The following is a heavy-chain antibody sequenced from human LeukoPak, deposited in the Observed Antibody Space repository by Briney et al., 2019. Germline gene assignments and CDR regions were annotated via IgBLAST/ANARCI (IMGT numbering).Heavy chain of an antibody. Sequence: PGGSLRLSCAASGFTFSSYNMNWVRQAPGKGLEWVSYISYSSSTIYYADSVKGRFTISRDNSKNTLYLQMNSLRDEDTAVYYCAGSSGYYRTFHYYYHMDVWGKGTTVTVSS. D-gene: IGHD3-22*01. CDR3: AGSSGYYRTFHYYYHMDV. J-gene: IGHJ6*03. CDR2: ISYSSSTI. V-gene: IGHV3-48*02. CDR1: GFTFSSYN.